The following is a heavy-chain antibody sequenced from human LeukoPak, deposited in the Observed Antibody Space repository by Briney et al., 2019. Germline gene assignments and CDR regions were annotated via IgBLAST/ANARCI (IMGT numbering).Heavy chain of an antibody. V-gene: IGHV3-23*01. CDR3: AKGSPAILYYCMDV. J-gene: IGHJ6*03. D-gene: IGHD2-21*01. CDR1: GFIFDNFA. Sequence: GGSLRLSCTASGFIFDNFAMAWVRQAPGKGLEWVSSITGSGGTTYYADSVKGRFIVSRDNSKNTLYLQMNSLRAEDTAVYYCAKGSPAILYYCMDVWGKGTTVTVSS. CDR2: ITGSGGTT.